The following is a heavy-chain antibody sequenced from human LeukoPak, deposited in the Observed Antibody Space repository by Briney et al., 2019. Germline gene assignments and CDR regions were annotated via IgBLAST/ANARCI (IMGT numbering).Heavy chain of an antibody. CDR1: GFTFSSYE. CDR2: ISSSGTTI. V-gene: IGHV3-48*03. Sequence: GGSLRLSCAASGFTFSSYEMIWVRQAPGKGLEWVSYISSSGTTIYYADSVKGRFTISRDNAKNSLYLQMHSLRAEDTALYYCARDLHYWVAMDVWGQGTTVTVS. CDR3: ARDLHYWVAMDV. D-gene: IGHD2-8*02. J-gene: IGHJ6*02.